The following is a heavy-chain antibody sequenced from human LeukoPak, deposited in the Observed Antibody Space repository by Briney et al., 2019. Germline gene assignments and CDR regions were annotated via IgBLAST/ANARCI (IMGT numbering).Heavy chain of an antibody. J-gene: IGHJ4*02. CDR2: IIPIFGTA. D-gene: IGHD3-22*01. CDR1: GGTFSSYA. CDR3: ARATESTRNYYDSSGYPH. V-gene: IGHV1-69*05. Sequence: SVKVSCKASGGTFSSYAISWVRQAPGQGLEWMGGIIPIFGTANYAQKFQGRVTITTDESTSTAYMELSSLRSEDTAVYYCARATESTRNYYDSSGYPHWGQGTLVTVSS.